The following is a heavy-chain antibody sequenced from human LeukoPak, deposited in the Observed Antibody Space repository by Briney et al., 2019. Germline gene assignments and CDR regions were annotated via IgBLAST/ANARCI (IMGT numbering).Heavy chain of an antibody. Sequence: GASVTVSCKASGYTFTAYYIHWVRQAPGQGLEWIGWINPNSGGTNYAQKFQGRVTMTRDTSISTAYMELSRLRSDDTAVYYCARGRYCSSTSCYLDYWGQGTLVTVSS. CDR1: GYTFTAYY. CDR3: ARGRYCSSTSCYLDY. CDR2: INPNSGGT. V-gene: IGHV1-2*02. J-gene: IGHJ4*02. D-gene: IGHD2-2*01.